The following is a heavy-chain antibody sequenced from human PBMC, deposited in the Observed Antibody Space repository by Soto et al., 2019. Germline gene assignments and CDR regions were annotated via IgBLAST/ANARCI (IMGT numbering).Heavy chain of an antibody. J-gene: IGHJ6*04. CDR2: ISYDGSNK. Sequence: HPGGSLRLSCAASGFTFSSYGMHWVRQAPGKGLEWVAVISYDGSNKYYADSVKGRFTISRDNSKNTLYLQMNSLRAEDTAVYYCASREMDVWGKGTTVTVSS. CDR1: GFTFSSYG. CDR3: ASREMDV. V-gene: IGHV3-30*03.